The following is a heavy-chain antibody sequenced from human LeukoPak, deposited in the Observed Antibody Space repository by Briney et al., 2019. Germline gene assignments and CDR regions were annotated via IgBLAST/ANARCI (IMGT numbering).Heavy chain of an antibody. CDR3: ARDRGGDGYIDH. Sequence: SVKVSCKASGGTFISYAINWVRQAPGQGLEWMGAIIPIFGTAHYAQKFQGRVTITADGSTSSVYMELSSLRSEDTAVYYCARDRGGDGYIDHWGQGTLVTVSS. CDR2: IIPIFGTA. D-gene: IGHD5-24*01. V-gene: IGHV1-69*13. J-gene: IGHJ4*02. CDR1: GGTFISYA.